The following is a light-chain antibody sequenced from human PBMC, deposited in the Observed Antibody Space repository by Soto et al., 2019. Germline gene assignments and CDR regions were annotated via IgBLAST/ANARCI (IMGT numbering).Light chain of an antibody. CDR1: SSDVGGYHY. CDR3: SSYTSSTPYV. J-gene: IGLJ1*01. V-gene: IGLV2-14*01. CDR2: DVS. Sequence: QSALTQPASVSGSPGQSIHISCTGTSSDVGGYHYVSWYQQHPGKAPKLMIYDVSNRPSGVSNRFSGSKSGNTASLTISGLQAEDEADYYCSSYTSSTPYVFGTGTKVTVL.